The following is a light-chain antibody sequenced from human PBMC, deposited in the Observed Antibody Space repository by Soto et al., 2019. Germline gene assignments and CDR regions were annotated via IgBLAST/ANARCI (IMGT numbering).Light chain of an antibody. CDR2: TAS. CDR1: QAFGNW. V-gene: IGKV1-12*01. Sequence: DIQMTQSPSSVSASVGYRVTITCRASQAFGNWLAWYQLKPGKAPKLLMSTASSLHSGVPSRFSGGRSGTDFTLTISSLQPEDFATYYCQQTYSFPFTFGPGTTVDI. J-gene: IGKJ3*01. CDR3: QQTYSFPFT.